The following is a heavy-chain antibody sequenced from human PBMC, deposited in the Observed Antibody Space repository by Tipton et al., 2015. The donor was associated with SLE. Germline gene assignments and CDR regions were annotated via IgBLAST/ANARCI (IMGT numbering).Heavy chain of an antibody. Sequence: SLRLSCTASGFSFGDYAVSWVRQAPGKGLDWVGFIRSKAFAGTTEYAASVKGRFTISRDDSKNIAYLQMNSLKTEDTAVYYCTRGVAGLTYYYGMDVWGQGTTVTVSS. J-gene: IGHJ6*02. CDR1: GFSFGDYA. V-gene: IGHV3-49*04. CDR3: TRGVAGLTYYYGMDV. D-gene: IGHD6-19*01. CDR2: IRSKAFAGTT.